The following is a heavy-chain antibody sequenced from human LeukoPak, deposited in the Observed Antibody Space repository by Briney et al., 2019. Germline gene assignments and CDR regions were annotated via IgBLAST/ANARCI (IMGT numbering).Heavy chain of an antibody. D-gene: IGHD3-3*01. CDR1: GFTFSSYS. J-gene: IGHJ4*02. V-gene: IGHV3-21*01. CDR2: ISSSSSYI. Sequence: GGSLRLSCAASGFTFSSYSMNWVRQAPGKGLEWVSSISSSSSYIYYADSVKGRFTISRDNAKNYLYLQMNSLRAEDTAVYYCARDTIFGNPCDYWGQGTLVTVSS. CDR3: ARDTIFGNPCDY.